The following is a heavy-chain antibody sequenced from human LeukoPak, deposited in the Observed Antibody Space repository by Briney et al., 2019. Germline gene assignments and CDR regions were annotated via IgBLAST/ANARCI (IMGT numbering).Heavy chain of an antibody. V-gene: IGHV4-59*01. CDR3: ARSSIAAASTVDY. D-gene: IGHD6-13*01. Sequence: SETLSLTCAVCGGSFSGYYWSWIRQPPGKGLEGIGYIYYSGSTNYNPSLKSRVTISVDTSKNQFSLKLSSVTAADTAVYYCARSSIAAASTVDYWGQGTLVTVSS. CDR2: IYYSGST. CDR1: GGSFSGYY. J-gene: IGHJ4*02.